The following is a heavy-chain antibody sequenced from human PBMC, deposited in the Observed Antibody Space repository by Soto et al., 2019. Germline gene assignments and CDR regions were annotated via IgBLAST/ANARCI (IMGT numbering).Heavy chain of an antibody. J-gene: IGHJ3*02. CDR1: GFTFSNAW. CDR2: IKSKTDGGTT. Sequence: GGSLRLSCAASGFTFSNAWMIWVRQAPGKGLEWVGRIKSKTDGGTTDYAAPVKGRFTISRDDSKNTLYLQMNSLKTEDTAVYYCTTYSGSPRPYDAFDIWGQGTMVTVSS. CDR3: TTYSGSPRPYDAFDI. D-gene: IGHD1-26*01. V-gene: IGHV3-15*01.